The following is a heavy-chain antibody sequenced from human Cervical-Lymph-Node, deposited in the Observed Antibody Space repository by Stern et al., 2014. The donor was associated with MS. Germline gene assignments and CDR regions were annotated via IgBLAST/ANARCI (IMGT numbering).Heavy chain of an antibody. CDR2: IYYSGGT. V-gene: IGHV4-31*03. J-gene: IGHJ5*02. D-gene: IGHD1-26*01. Sequence: QLQESGPGLVKPSQTLSLTCTVSGGSISSGGHYWSWLRPHPGKGLERIGHIYYSGGTFYNPSLKSRVSISLDTSKNQFSLKLSSVTAADTAVYYCASRWSGTYYGQNWFDPWGQGTLVTVSS. CDR1: GGSISSGGHY. CDR3: ASRWSGTYYGQNWFDP.